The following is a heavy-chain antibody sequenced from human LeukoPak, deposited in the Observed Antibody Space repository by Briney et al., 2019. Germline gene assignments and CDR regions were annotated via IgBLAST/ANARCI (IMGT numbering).Heavy chain of an antibody. CDR3: AKGGSGSFVVGTIFDY. CDR2: IRYDGGNK. V-gene: IGHV3-30*02. J-gene: IGHJ4*02. CDR1: GFTFSNYG. D-gene: IGHD3-10*01. Sequence: PGGSLRLSCAASGFTFSNYGMHWVRQAPAKGLEWVAFIRYDGGNKYYADSVKGRFTISSDNSKNTLYPQMNSLRAEDTAVYYCAKGGSGSFVVGTIFDYGGQGTLVTVSS.